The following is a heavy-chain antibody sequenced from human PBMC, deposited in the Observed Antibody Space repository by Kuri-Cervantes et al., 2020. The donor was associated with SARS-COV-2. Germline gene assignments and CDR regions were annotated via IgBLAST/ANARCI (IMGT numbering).Heavy chain of an antibody. CDR1: GFTFSSYS. J-gene: IGHJ3*02. D-gene: IGHD6-13*01. CDR2: ISSSSSTI. V-gene: IGHV3-48*01. Sequence: GESLKISCAASGFTFSSYSMNWVRQAPGKGLEWVSYISSSSSTIHYADSVKGRFTISRDNAKNSLYLQMNSLRAEDTAVYYCAKDTGQRIAAADAFDIWGQGTMVTVSS. CDR3: AKDTGQRIAAADAFDI.